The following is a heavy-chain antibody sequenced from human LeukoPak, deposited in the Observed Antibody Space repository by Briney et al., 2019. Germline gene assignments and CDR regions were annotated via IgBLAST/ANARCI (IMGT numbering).Heavy chain of an antibody. Sequence: GGSLRLSCAASGFTFSSYSMNWVRQAPGKGLEWVSYISSSSSTIYYADSVKGRFTISRDNAKNSLYLQMNSLRAEDTAVYYCARDSASLVRGVMATWFDPWGQGTLVTVSS. CDR3: ARDSASLVRGVMATWFDP. CDR1: GFTFSSYS. V-gene: IGHV3-48*04. J-gene: IGHJ5*02. D-gene: IGHD3-10*01. CDR2: ISSSSSTI.